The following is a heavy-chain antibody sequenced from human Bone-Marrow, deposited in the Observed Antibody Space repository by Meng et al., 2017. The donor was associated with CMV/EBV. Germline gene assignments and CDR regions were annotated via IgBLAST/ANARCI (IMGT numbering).Heavy chain of an antibody. Sequence: ASVKVSCKASGYTFTSYDINWVRQATGQGLEWMGWMNPNSGNTGYAQKFQGRVTMTRNTSISTAYMELSSLRSEDTAVYYCAIGISGVVPAAGGDYWGQGTLVTVSS. V-gene: IGHV1-8*01. CDR1: GYTFTSYD. D-gene: IGHD2-2*01. CDR3: AIGISGVVPAAGGDY. CDR2: MNPNSGNT. J-gene: IGHJ4*02.